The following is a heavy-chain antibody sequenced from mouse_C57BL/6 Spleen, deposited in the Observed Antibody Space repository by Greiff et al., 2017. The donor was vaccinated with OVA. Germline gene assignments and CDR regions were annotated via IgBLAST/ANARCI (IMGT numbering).Heavy chain of an antibody. Sequence: EVKLMESGGGLVKPGGSLKLSCAASGFTFSDYGMHWVRQAPEQGLEWVAYISSGSSTIYYADTVKGRFTISRDNAKNTLFLQMTSLRSEDTAMYYCDRESGTSFAYWGQGTLVTVSA. CDR1: GFTFSDYG. D-gene: IGHD3-3*01. CDR2: ISSGSSTI. V-gene: IGHV5-17*01. J-gene: IGHJ3*01. CDR3: DRESGTSFAY.